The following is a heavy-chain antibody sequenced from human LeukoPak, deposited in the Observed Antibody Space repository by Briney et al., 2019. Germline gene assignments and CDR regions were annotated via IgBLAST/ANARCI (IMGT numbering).Heavy chain of an antibody. D-gene: IGHD2-8*02. J-gene: IGHJ5*02. Sequence: PGGSLRLSCAASGFNFSSYSMIWVRQAPGKGVEWVSSISSSSSYIYYADSVKGRFTISRHNANNSLYLQMNSLRADDTAVYYCARDLFCHDCTGGENWFDPWGQGTLVSVSS. CDR1: GFNFSSYS. V-gene: IGHV3-21*01. CDR3: ARDLFCHDCTGGENWFDP. CDR2: ISSSSSYI.